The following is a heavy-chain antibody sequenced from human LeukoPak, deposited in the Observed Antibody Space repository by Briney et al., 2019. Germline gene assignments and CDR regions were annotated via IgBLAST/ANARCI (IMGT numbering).Heavy chain of an antibody. Sequence: SVKVSCKASGGTFSSYAISWVRQAPGQGLEWMGGIIPIFGTANYAQKFQGRVTIPADKSTSTEYMELSRLRSEDTAVYYCARHCGGDCYRKNDAFDIWGQGTMVTVSS. J-gene: IGHJ3*02. CDR3: ARHCGGDCYRKNDAFDI. V-gene: IGHV1-69*06. D-gene: IGHD2-21*02. CDR1: GGTFSSYA. CDR2: IIPIFGTA.